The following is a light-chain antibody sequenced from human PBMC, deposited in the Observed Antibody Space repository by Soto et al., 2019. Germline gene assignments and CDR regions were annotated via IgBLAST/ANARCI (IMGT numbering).Light chain of an antibody. J-gene: IGKJ2*01. Sequence: DIQMTHSPSTLSASVLYIVTITFRASQSIGSRLALYQQKPGKAPKVLIYDASSLESGVPSRFSGSGSGTQITLTISSLQPDDFATYYCQKYKTYPYDFGQGTKVDIK. CDR1: QSIGSR. V-gene: IGKV1-5*01. CDR2: DAS. CDR3: QKYKTYPYD.